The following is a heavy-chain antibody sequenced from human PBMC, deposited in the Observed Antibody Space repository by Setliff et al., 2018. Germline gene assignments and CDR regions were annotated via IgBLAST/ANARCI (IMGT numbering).Heavy chain of an antibody. Sequence: ETLRLSCGASGFTFSNYWMYWVRQVPGKGLVWVSRINGDGTITNYADSVKGRFTISRDNAKNTLYLQMNSLRGEDTAVYFCASIDWGENFYNMDVWGKGTTVTVSS. D-gene: IGHD7-27*01. V-gene: IGHV3-74*01. CDR3: ASIDWGENFYNMDV. J-gene: IGHJ6*03. CDR1: GFTFSNYW. CDR2: INGDGTIT.